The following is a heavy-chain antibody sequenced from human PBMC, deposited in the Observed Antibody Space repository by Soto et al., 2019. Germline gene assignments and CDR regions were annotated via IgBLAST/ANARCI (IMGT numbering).Heavy chain of an antibody. CDR3: TKSWRLYYMDV. V-gene: IGHV3-9*01. Sequence: EVQLVESGGGLVQPGRPLRLSCAASGFTFDDYAMHWVRQAPGRGLEWVSRITWNSGTIDYADSVKGRFTISRDNAKNSLYLQMNSLRAEDTALYYCTKSWRLYYMDVWGKGTTVTVSS. CDR2: ITWNSGTI. J-gene: IGHJ6*03. CDR1: GFTFDDYA. D-gene: IGHD3-3*01.